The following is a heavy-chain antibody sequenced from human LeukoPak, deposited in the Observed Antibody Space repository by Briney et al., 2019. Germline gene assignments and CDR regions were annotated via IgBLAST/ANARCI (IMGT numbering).Heavy chain of an antibody. CDR2: ISAYNGNT. Sequence: SWVXXXXXQGLEWMGWISAYNGNTNYAQKLQGRVTMTKDTSTSTAYMELRSLRSDDTAVYYCARVPDFWSGPDDPWGQGTLVTVSS. J-gene: IGHJ5*02. CDR3: ARVPDFWSGPDDP. V-gene: IGHV1-18*01. D-gene: IGHD3-3*01.